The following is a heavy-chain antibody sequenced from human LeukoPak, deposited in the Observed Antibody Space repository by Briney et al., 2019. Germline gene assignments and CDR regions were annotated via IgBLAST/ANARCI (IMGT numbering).Heavy chain of an antibody. CDR2: ISDSGGST. J-gene: IGHJ4*02. CDR1: GFTFSSYA. V-gene: IGHV3-23*01. CDR3: AKADRADVPSKVDY. D-gene: IGHD3-10*01. Sequence: GGSLRLSCAASGFTFSSYAMNWVRQAPGKGLEWVSTISDSGGSTYYADSVKGRFTISRENAKNTVYLQMNSLRAEDTALYYCAKADRADVPSKVDYWGQGTLVTVSS.